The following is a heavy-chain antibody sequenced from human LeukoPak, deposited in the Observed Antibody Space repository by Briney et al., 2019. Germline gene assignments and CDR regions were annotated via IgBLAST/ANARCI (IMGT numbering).Heavy chain of an antibody. CDR1: GFTFTNYA. CDR2: ISGNGVNT. J-gene: IGHJ5*02. Sequence: GGSLRLSCAVSGFTFTNYAMSWVRLSPRQGLEWVSAISGNGVNTYYADSVKGRFTVSRDNSKNTLYLQMNSLRVEDTAVYFCAKDRAAAPRFDWFDPWGQGTLVTVSS. V-gene: IGHV3-23*01. D-gene: IGHD6-25*01. CDR3: AKDRAAAPRFDWFDP.